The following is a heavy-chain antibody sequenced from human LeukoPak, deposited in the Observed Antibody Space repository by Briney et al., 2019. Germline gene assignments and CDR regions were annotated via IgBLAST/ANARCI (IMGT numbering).Heavy chain of an antibody. CDR2: IDPSDSYT. CDR1: GYSFTTYW. D-gene: IGHD2-15*01. J-gene: IGHJ4*02. V-gene: IGHV5-10-1*01. CDR3: ARHGCRGRSFYPHFDN. Sequence: GESLKISRQSSGYSFTTYWISWVRQMPGKGLEWMGRIDPSDSYTNYSPSIQGHVTFSIDKSISTAYLQWSSLEASDTAIYYCARHGCRGRSFYPHFDNWGQGTLVTVSS.